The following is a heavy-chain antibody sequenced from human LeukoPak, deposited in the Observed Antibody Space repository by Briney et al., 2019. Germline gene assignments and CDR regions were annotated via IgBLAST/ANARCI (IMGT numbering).Heavy chain of an antibody. V-gene: IGHV1-2*06. CDR2: IKPNNGDT. D-gene: IGHD1-14*01. Sequence: ASVKVSCKASGYTFTSYAIHWVRQAPGQGLEWMGRIKPNNGDTSYAQKFQGRVTMTRDTSLSTIYMELNSLRSDDTAVYYCARGYNSGYEYWGQGTLVTVSS. CDR1: GYTFTSYA. J-gene: IGHJ4*02. CDR3: ARGYNSGYEY.